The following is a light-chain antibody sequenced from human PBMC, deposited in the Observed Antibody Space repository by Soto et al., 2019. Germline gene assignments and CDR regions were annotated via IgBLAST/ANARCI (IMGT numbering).Light chain of an antibody. CDR1: QSIGRN. Sequence: IVLTQSPATLSLSPLERATLSCRASQSIGRNLAWYQHKPGQAPRLLIYGASSRATGIPDRFSGSGSGTDFTLTISRLEPEDFAVYYCQQYGSSPWTFGQGTKVDIK. V-gene: IGKV3-20*01. J-gene: IGKJ1*01. CDR3: QQYGSSPWT. CDR2: GAS.